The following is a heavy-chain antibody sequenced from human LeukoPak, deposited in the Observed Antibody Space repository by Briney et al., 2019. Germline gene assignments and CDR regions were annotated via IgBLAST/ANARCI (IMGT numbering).Heavy chain of an antibody. V-gene: IGHV4-59*01. Sequence: SETLSLTCTVSGGSISSYYWSWIRQPPGKGLEWIGYIYYSGSTYYNPSLKSRVTISVDTSKNQFSLKLSSVTAADTAVYYCARGGIRFDPWGQGTLVTVSS. J-gene: IGHJ5*02. CDR3: ARGGIRFDP. D-gene: IGHD2-15*01. CDR1: GGSISSYY. CDR2: IYYSGST.